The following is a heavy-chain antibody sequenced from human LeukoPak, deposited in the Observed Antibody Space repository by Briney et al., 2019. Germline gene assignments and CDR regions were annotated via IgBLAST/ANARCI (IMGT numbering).Heavy chain of an antibody. Sequence: SETLSLTCAVYGGSFSGYYWSWIRQPPGKGLEWIGEINHSGSTNYNPSLKSRVTISVDTSKNQFSPKLSSVTAADTAVYYCARSAYSSSWYLFYSGQGTLVTVSS. V-gene: IGHV4-34*01. CDR2: INHSGST. J-gene: IGHJ4*02. CDR3: ARSAYSSSWYLFY. CDR1: GGSFSGYY. D-gene: IGHD6-13*01.